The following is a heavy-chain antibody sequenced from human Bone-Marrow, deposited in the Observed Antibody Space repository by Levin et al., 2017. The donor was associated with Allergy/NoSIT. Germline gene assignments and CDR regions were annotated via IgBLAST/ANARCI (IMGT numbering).Heavy chain of an antibody. D-gene: IGHD2-21*01. CDR3: AKNCGGRALDY. CDR1: GFTFSSCT. J-gene: IGHJ4*02. Sequence: AGGSLRLSCTASGFTFSSCTMTWVRQAPGRGLEWVSAISSSDVYTYYRDSVKGRFTISRDNFKNTVYLQMNSLRAEDTAVYYCAKNCGGRALDYWGQGTPVTVSS. CDR2: ISSSDVYT. V-gene: IGHV3-23*01.